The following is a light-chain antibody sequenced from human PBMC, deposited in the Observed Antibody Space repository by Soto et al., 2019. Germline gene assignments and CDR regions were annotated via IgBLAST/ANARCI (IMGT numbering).Light chain of an antibody. J-gene: IGLJ1*01. CDR2: EVS. Sequence: QSALTQPASVSGSPGQSITISCTGTSSDVGGYNYVSWYQQHPGKAPKLMIYEVSNRPSGVSNRFSGSKSGNTASLTISGPQAEDEADYYCSSYTRSSTRVFGTGTKGTVL. CDR1: SSDVGGYNY. V-gene: IGLV2-14*01. CDR3: SSYTRSSTRV.